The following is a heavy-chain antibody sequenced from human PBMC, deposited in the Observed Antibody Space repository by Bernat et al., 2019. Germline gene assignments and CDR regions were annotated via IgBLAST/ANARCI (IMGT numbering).Heavy chain of an antibody. CDR1: GFTFNTYG. Sequence: QVQLMESGGGVVQPGRSLRLCCAASGFTFNTYGVHWVRQAPGKGLEWVALISYDGSNKYYTDSVKGRFTISRDNSKKTLYLQMNSLRAEDTAVYYCAKGTVIQSTFDAFDIWGQGTMVTVSS. CDR2: ISYDGSNK. J-gene: IGHJ3*02. D-gene: IGHD4-11*01. V-gene: IGHV3-30*18. CDR3: AKGTVIQSTFDAFDI.